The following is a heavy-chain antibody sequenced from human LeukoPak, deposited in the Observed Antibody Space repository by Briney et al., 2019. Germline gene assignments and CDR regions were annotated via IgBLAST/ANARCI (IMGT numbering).Heavy chain of an antibody. D-gene: IGHD1-14*01. CDR1: GFPFSSYA. Sequence: GGSLRLSCAASGFPFSSYAMGWVRQAPGKGLEWVSIISNRGDSTYYADSVKGRFTISRDNSKNTLYLQMNSLRAEDTAVYYCAKDTIVTVAYHLDYWGQGTLVTVSS. CDR2: ISNRGDST. CDR3: AKDTIVTVAYHLDY. V-gene: IGHV3-23*01. J-gene: IGHJ4*02.